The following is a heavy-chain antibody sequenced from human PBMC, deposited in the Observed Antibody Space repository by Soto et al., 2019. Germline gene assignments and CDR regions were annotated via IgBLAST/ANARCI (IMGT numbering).Heavy chain of an antibody. J-gene: IGHJ3*01. D-gene: IGHD1-26*01. Sequence: EVQLLESGGGLVQPGGSLRLSCAASGFTFSNFAMSWVRQAPGKGLEWVSGLSASGGRTYYADSVKGRFTVSRDNSKTTMYLQMNSLRAEATAVSNCAKDWDLLRAFDLWGQGTMVTVSS. CDR2: LSASGGRT. CDR3: AKDWDLLRAFDL. CDR1: GFTFSNFA. V-gene: IGHV3-23*01.